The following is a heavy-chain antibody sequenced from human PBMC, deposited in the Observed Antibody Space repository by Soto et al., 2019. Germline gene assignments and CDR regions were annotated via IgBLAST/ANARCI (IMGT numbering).Heavy chain of an antibody. Sequence: PGGSLRLSCTASGFDFSGSEMNWFRQAPGKGLEWVAYITGSGGAMFHADSVKGRLSISRDNAKNSLFLEMNNLTADDAGVYYCAKVAPFILGSPFWGQGTLVTVSS. V-gene: IGHV3-48*03. CDR1: GFDFSGSE. D-gene: IGHD2-21*01. CDR3: AKVAPFILGSPF. CDR2: ITGSGGAM. J-gene: IGHJ4*02.